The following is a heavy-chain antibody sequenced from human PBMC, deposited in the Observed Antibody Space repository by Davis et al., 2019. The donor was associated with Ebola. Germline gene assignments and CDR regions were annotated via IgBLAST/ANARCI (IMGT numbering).Heavy chain of an antibody. CDR3: ARDGGSGPYVGGRFDP. Sequence: PGGSLRLSCAASGLAFSGNGMHWVRPAPGKGLEWVAIIWYDGSIKYYADSVKGRFTISRDNFKNTLDLQMNSLTVEDTAVYYCARDGGSGPYVGGRFDPWGQGTLVIVSS. J-gene: IGHJ5*02. D-gene: IGHD1-26*01. CDR1: GLAFSGNG. V-gene: IGHV3-33*01. CDR2: IWYDGSIK.